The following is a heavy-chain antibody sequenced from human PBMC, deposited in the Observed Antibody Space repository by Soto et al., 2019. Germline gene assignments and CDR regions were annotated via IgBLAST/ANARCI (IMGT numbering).Heavy chain of an antibody. CDR3: AKEERGYGGNSPSFDP. D-gene: IGHD4-17*01. J-gene: IGHJ5*02. CDR2: ISYDGSNK. V-gene: IGHV3-30*18. Sequence: QVQLVESGGGVVQPGRSLRLSCAASGFTFSSYGMHWVRQAPGKGLEWVAVISYDGSNKYYADSVKGRFTISRDNSKNTLYLQMNSLRAEDTAVYYCAKEERGYGGNSPSFDPWGQGTLVTVSS. CDR1: GFTFSSYG.